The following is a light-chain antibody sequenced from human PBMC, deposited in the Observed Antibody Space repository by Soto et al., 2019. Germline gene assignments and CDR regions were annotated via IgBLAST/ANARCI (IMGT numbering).Light chain of an antibody. V-gene: IGLV2-23*01. CDR3: XSXXSXIASYV. CDR2: EAT. J-gene: IGLJ1*01. Sequence: QSALTQPDSVSGSPGQSITISCTGTAGDVGSYNLVSWYQQRPGKAPKLLIYEATKRPLGLSNRFSGSRSGNTASLTISGLQADXXXXXXXXSXXSXIASYVFGPGTKVTVL. CDR1: AGDVGSYNL.